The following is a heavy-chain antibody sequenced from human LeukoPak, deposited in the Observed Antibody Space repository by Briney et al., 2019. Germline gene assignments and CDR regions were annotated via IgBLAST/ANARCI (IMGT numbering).Heavy chain of an antibody. D-gene: IGHD5-18*01. CDR1: GFTFSRYS. Sequence: PGGSLSLSCAASGFTFSRYSMNWVRQAPGRGLVWVSRINSDGSSTSYTDSVKGRFTISRDNAKNTLSLQMNSRRAEDTPVFNCARERYTAMGAGFDYWGQGTLGTVSS. V-gene: IGHV3-74*01. J-gene: IGHJ4*02. CDR2: INSDGSST. CDR3: ARERYTAMGAGFDY.